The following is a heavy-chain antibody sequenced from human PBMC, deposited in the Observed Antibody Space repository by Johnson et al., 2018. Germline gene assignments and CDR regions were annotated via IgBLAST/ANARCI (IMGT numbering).Heavy chain of an antibody. CDR2: ISGSGDTI. V-gene: IGHV3-11*04. CDR3: ARDKGWVYGGMDV. D-gene: IGHD2/OR15-2a*01. CDR1: GFTFDDYA. J-gene: IGHJ6*02. Sequence: QVQLVQSGGGVVQPGTSLRLSCTASGFTFDDYAMHWVRQAPGKGLEWVSYISGSGDTIYYADSVKGRFTISRDNAKTSLYLQMNSLRAEGTAVYYCARDKGWVYGGMDVWGQGTTVTVSS.